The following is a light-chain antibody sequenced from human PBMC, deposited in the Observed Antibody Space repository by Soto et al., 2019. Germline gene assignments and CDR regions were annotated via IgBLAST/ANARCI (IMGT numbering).Light chain of an antibody. CDR1: SSDVGNCNC. J-gene: IGLJ7*01. CDR3: SSFTSSSTWV. Sequence: QSALTQPASVSGSPGQSITISCTGASSDVGNCNCVSWYQQHPGKAPKLMIYEVSNRPSGVSDRFSGSKAGNTASLTISGLQAEDEDDYYCSSFTSSSTWVFGGGTQLTVL. V-gene: IGLV2-14*01. CDR2: EVS.